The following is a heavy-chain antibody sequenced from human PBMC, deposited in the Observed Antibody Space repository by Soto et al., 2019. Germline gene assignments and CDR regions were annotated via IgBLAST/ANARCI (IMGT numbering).Heavy chain of an antibody. Sequence: EVQLLESGGGLVQPGGSLRLSCSSSGFIFGSYAMAWVRQPPGKGLEWVSGASRSGAYTFYAPSVRGRFSISRDNSRDTLWLQMDSLRVEDTALYFCVKYTGTEDLGEHWGQGTLVTVSS. D-gene: IGHD4-17*01. J-gene: IGHJ4*02. CDR2: ASRSGAYT. CDR1: GFIFGSYA. CDR3: VKYTGTEDLGEH. V-gene: IGHV3-23*01.